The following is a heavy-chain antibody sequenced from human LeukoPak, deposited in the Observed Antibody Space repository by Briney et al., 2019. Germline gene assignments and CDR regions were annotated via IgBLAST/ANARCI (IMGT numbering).Heavy chain of an antibody. CDR3: AKDHGFYSSGWNPLFDY. CDR2: FSGSGGFT. J-gene: IGHJ4*02. D-gene: IGHD6-19*01. V-gene: IGHV3-23*01. Sequence: PGGSLRLSCTASAFSFSSYALSWVRQAPGKGLEWVSSFSGSGGFTYYADSAKGRFTISGDNSKNMVFLQMKSLRAEDTALYYCAKDHGFYSSGWNPLFDYWGQGTLVTVSS. CDR1: AFSFSSYA.